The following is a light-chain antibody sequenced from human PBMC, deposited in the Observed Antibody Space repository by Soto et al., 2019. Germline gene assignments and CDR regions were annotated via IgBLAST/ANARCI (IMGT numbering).Light chain of an antibody. V-gene: IGLV2-23*01. CDR3: CSYVGTTTI. CDR1: SSDIGSHNL. CDR2: EAN. Sequence: QPALTQPASVSGSPGQSITISCTGGSSDIGSHNLVSWYQQYPGKAPKLMIFEANKRPSGVSNRFSGSKSGNTASLTVSGLQADDEADYYCCSYVGTTTIFGGGTKLTVL. J-gene: IGLJ2*01.